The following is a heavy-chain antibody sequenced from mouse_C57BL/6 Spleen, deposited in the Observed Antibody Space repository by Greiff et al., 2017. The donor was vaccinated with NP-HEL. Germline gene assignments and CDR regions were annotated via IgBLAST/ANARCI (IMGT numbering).Heavy chain of an antibody. CDR2: ISSGSSTI. D-gene: IGHD2-3*01. Sequence: DVHLVESGGGLVKPGGSLKLSCAASGFTFSDYGMHWVRQAPEKGLEWVAYISSGSSTIYYADTVKGRFTISRDNAKNTLFLQMTSLRSEDTAMYYCARVDDYWYFDVWGTGTTVTVSS. J-gene: IGHJ1*03. CDR1: GFTFSDYG. CDR3: ARVDDYWYFDV. V-gene: IGHV5-17*01.